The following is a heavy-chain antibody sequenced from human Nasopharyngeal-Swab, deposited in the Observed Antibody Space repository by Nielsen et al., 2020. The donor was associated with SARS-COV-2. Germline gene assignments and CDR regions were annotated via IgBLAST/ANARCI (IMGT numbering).Heavy chain of an antibody. J-gene: IGHJ6*02. D-gene: IGHD6-6*01. CDR3: ARGEDSSSSTHSIRYYYYGMDV. CDR1: GGSISSSNW. V-gene: IGHV4-4*02. Sequence: SETLSLTCAVSGGSISSSNWWSWVRHPPGKGLGGFGEINHSGSTNYNPSLKSRVTISVDTSKNQFSLKLSSVTAADTAVYYCARGEDSSSSTHSIRYYYYGMDVWGQGTTVTVSS. CDR2: INHSGST.